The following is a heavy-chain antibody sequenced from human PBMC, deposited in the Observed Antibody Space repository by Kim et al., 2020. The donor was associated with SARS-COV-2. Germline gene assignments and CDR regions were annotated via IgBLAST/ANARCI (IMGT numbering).Heavy chain of an antibody. V-gene: IGHV1-18*01. CDR1: GYTFKKYG. D-gene: IGHD2-15*01. J-gene: IGHJ6*02. CDR2: ISPKKGNT. CDR3: AREDCRGGSCYSTEDEKYVFYYYYSMDV. Sequence: ASVKVSCKASGYTFKKYGIHWVRQAPGQGLEWMGWISPKKGNTRYAQKLQGRITLTADTSTTTAYMELRSLRSDDTALYFCAREDCRGGSCYSTEDEKYVFYYYYSMDVWGQGTTVTVSS.